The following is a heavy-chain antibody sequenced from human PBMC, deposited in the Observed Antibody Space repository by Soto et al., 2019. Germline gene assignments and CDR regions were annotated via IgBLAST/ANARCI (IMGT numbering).Heavy chain of an antibody. CDR3: ATGIAVAGLFDY. CDR1: GYTFTSYA. D-gene: IGHD6-19*01. CDR2: INAGNGNT. Sequence: QVQLVQSGAEVKKPGASVKLSCKASGYTFTSYAMHWVRQAPGQRLEWMGWINAGNGNTKYSQKFQGRVTITRDTSASTAYMELSSLRSEDTAVYYCATGIAVAGLFDYWGQGTLVTVSS. J-gene: IGHJ4*02. V-gene: IGHV1-3*01.